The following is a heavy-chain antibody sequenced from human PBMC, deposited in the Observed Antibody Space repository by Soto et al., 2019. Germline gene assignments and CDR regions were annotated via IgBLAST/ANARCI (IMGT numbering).Heavy chain of an antibody. CDR3: AKVIVLMVYAMEPFDY. CDR1: GFTFSSYA. D-gene: IGHD2-8*01. J-gene: IGHJ4*02. V-gene: IGHV3-23*01. Sequence: GSLRLSCAASGFTFSSYAMSWVRQAPGKGLEWVSAISGSGGSTYYADSVKGRFTISRDNSKNTLYLQMNSLRAEDTAVYYCAKVIVLMVYAMEPFDYWGQGTLVTVSS. CDR2: ISGSGGST.